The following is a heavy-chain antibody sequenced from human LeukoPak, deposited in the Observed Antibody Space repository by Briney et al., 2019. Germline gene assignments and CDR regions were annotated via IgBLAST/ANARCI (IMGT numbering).Heavy chain of an antibody. CDR2: IYSGGST. Sequence: PGGSLRLSCAASGFTVSSNYMSWVRQAPGKGLEWVSVIYSGGSTYYVDSVKGRFTISRDNSKNTLYLRMNSLRAEDTAVYYCARGMWYYYYYMDVWGKGTTVTVSS. CDR1: GFTVSSNY. J-gene: IGHJ6*03. V-gene: IGHV3-66*02. D-gene: IGHD2-21*01. CDR3: ARGMWYYYYYMDV.